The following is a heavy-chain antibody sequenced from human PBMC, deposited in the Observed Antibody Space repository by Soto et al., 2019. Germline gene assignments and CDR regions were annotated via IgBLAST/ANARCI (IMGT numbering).Heavy chain of an antibody. V-gene: IGHV1-18*01. J-gene: IGHJ6*02. Sequence: QVQLVQSGAEVKKPGASVKVSCKASGYSITRYGISWVRQAPGQGLEWMGWLNTDNGKTYYAQKFQGRVTMTTDTSTRIAYMEVRRLTSDDTALDYCARGISIGGVLNGVDVWGQGTTVTVSS. D-gene: IGHD3-16*01. CDR2: LNTDNGKT. CDR3: ARGISIGGVLNGVDV. CDR1: GYSITRYG.